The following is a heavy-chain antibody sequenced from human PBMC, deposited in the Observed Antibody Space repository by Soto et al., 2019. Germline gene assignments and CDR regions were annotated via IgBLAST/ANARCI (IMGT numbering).Heavy chain of an antibody. CDR1: GLTFSGLD. J-gene: IGHJ4*02. V-gene: IGHV3-30*18. CDR3: AKPHSTVVTLAFDY. Sequence: QVQLVESGGGVVQPGKSLRLSCVASGLTFSGLDMHWVRQAPGKGLEWVAVISYDGSNKYYADSVKGRFSVSRDNSKNALFLQMNNLRSEDTAVYYCAKPHSTVVTLAFDYWGQGTLVTVSS. CDR2: ISYDGSNK. D-gene: IGHD4-17*01.